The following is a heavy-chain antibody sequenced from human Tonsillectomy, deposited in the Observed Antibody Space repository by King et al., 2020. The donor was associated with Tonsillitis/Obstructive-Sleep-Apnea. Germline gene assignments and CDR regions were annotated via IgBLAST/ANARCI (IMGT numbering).Heavy chain of an antibody. CDR3: AGGFGDYDAFDI. CDR1: GGSISIGDYF. D-gene: IGHD4-17*01. V-gene: IGHV4-31*03. Sequence: QLQESGPGLVKPSQTLSLTCTVSGGSISIGDYFWSWIRQHPGKGLEWIGHIYYSGSVYYNPSLKSRLTISVDTSKSQFSLKLTSVTAADTAVYYCAGGFGDYDAFDIWGQGTMVTVSS. J-gene: IGHJ3*02. CDR2: IYYSGSV.